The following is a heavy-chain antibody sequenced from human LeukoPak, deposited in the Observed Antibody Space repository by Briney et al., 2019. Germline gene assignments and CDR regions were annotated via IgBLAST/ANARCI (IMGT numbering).Heavy chain of an antibody. CDR1: GGSMTNYY. CDR2: IYTSGDT. J-gene: IGHJ4*02. D-gene: IGHD6-13*01. Sequence: PSEILSLTCTVPGGSMTNYYWSWIRQPAGKGLEWIGRIYTSGDTNYNPSLKSRVTMSVDTSKNQFSLKLSSVTAADTAVYYCAGSISWYSYFDYWGQGTLVTVSS. V-gene: IGHV4-4*07. CDR3: AGSISWYSYFDY.